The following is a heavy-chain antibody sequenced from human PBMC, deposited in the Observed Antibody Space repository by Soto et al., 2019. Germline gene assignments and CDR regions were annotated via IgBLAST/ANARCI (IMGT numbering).Heavy chain of an antibody. V-gene: IGHV3-48*03. CDR2: ISSSGSTI. D-gene: IGHD2-15*01. J-gene: IGHJ6*01. CDR1: GFTFSSYE. Sequence: EVQLVESGGGLVQPGGSLRLSCAASGFTFSSYEMNWVRQAPGKGLEWVSYISSSGSTIYYADSVKGRFTISRDNAKNSLYLQMNSLRAEDTAVYYCARESLYCSGGSCYSVGYYYYGMDVW. CDR3: ARESLYCSGGSCYSVGYYYYGMDV.